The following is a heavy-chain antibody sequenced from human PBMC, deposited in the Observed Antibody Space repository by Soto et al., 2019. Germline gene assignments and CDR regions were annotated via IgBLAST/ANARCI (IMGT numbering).Heavy chain of an antibody. Sequence: GSLRLSCAASGFTFSNYAMSWVRQAPGEGLEWVSTISTSGVGSFYADFVKGRFTISRDISKNTLYLQMFSLRADDTAVYYCAKGLFSTGGFFDYWGLGTLVTVSS. D-gene: IGHD6-25*01. CDR3: AKGLFSTGGFFDY. J-gene: IGHJ4*02. CDR2: ISTSGVGS. V-gene: IGHV3-23*01. CDR1: GFTFSNYA.